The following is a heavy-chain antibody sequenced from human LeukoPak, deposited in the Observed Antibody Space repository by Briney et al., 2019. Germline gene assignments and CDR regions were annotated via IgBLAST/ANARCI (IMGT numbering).Heavy chain of an antibody. CDR1: GFTFSGST. CDR3: AELGITMIGGV. V-gene: IGHV3-21*01. CDR2: ISTSSSYI. Sequence: GGSRRLSCAASGFTFSGSTMNWVRQAPGKGLEWVSFISTSSSYIYYADSVKGRFTISRDNAKNSLYLQMNSLRAEDTAVYYCAELGITMIGGVWGKGTTVTISS. J-gene: IGHJ6*04. D-gene: IGHD3-10*02.